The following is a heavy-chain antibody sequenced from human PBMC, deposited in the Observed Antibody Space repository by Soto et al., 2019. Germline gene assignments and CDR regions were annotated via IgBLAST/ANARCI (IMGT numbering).Heavy chain of an antibody. CDR1: GFTFSSYA. V-gene: IGHV3-23*01. J-gene: IGHJ4*02. D-gene: IGHD1-26*01. CDR3: SSRGSGSYYDY. Sequence: EVQLLESGGGLVQPGGSLRLSCAASGFTFSSYAMSWVRQAPGKGLEWVSGISGSGDSTYYADSVKGRFTISRDNSKNTLYLQMNSLRAEDTAVYYCSSRGSGSYYDYWGQGTLVTVSS. CDR2: ISGSGDST.